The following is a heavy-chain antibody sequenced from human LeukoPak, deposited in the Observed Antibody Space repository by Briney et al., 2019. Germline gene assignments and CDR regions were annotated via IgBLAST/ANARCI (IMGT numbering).Heavy chain of an antibody. CDR1: GFTFSSYS. CDR3: AKDLRYESSGYYNH. Sequence: GGSLRLSCAASGFTFSSYSMNWVRQAPGKGLEWVSSISSSSSYIYYADSVKGRFTISRDNAKTSLYLQMNSLRAEDTALYYCAKDLRYESSGYYNHWGQGTLVTVSS. D-gene: IGHD3-22*01. V-gene: IGHV3-21*04. CDR2: ISSSSSYI. J-gene: IGHJ5*02.